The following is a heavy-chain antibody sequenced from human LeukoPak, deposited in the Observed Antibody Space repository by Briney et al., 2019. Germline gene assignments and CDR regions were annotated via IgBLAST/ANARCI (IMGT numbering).Heavy chain of an antibody. CDR1: GGSISSSSYY. J-gene: IGHJ4*02. V-gene: IGHV4-39*01. D-gene: IGHD3-16*02. Sequence: SETLSLTRTVSGGSISSSSYYWGWIRQPPGKGLEWIGSIYYSGSTYYNPSLKSRVTISVDTSKNQFSLKLSSVTAADTAVYYCARRRPSYYFDYWGQGTLVTVSS. CDR2: IYYSGST. CDR3: ARRRPSYYFDY.